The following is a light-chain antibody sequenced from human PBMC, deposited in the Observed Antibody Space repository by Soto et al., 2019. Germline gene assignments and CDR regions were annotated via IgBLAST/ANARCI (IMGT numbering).Light chain of an antibody. Sequence: DIQMTQSPSSLSASVGDRVTLTCRASENINNCLSWFQQKAGQAPKLLIFAASTLQSVVPSRFSGSGSGTDFVLTLDSLQPEDFATYYCHQTFIAPATFGQGTKV. CDR2: AAS. CDR3: HQTFIAPAT. CDR1: ENINNC. J-gene: IGKJ1*01. V-gene: IGKV1-39*01.